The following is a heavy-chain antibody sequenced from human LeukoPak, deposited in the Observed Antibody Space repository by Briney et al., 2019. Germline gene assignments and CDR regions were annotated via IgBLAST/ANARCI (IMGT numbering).Heavy chain of an antibody. Sequence: SETLSLTCAVYGGSFRGYYWSWIRQPPGKGREWIGEINHSGSTNYNPSLKSRVTISVDTSKNQFSLKLSSVTAADTAVYYCAGYLRLGYCSGGSCYSLVPWGQGTLVTVSS. CDR1: GGSFRGYY. J-gene: IGHJ5*02. CDR2: INHSGST. D-gene: IGHD2-15*01. V-gene: IGHV4-34*01. CDR3: AGYLRLGYCSGGSCYSLVP.